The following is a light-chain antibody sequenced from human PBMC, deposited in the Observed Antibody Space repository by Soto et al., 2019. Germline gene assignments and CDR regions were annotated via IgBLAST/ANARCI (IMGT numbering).Light chain of an antibody. Sequence: QSALTQPASVSGSPGQSITISCTGTNSDIGNYNLVSWYQQHPGKAPKVLLYVGNVRPSGVSNRFSGSKSGNTASLTISGLQAEDEADYYCCSYAGTTTWVFGGGTKLTVL. V-gene: IGLV2-23*01. J-gene: IGLJ3*02. CDR3: CSYAGTTTWV. CDR1: NSDIGNYNL. CDR2: VGN.